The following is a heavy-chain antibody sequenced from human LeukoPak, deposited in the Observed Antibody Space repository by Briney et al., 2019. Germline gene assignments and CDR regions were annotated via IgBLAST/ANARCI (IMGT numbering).Heavy chain of an antibody. CDR1: EFTFSSYG. J-gene: IGHJ6*02. D-gene: IGHD5-12*01. Sequence: PGRSLRLSCAASEFTFSSYGMHWVRQAPGKGLEWVAVISYDGSNKYYADSVKGRFTISRDNSKNTLYLQMNSLRAEDTAVYYCAKGVATITSSGGYYGMDVWGQGTTVTVSS. V-gene: IGHV3-30*18. CDR3: AKGVATITSSGGYYGMDV. CDR2: ISYDGSNK.